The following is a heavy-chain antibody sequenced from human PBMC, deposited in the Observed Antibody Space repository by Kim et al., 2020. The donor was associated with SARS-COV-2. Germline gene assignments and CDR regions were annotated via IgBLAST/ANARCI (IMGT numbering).Heavy chain of an antibody. CDR3: ARDAYHYDSSGYYGVPHY. CDR2: ISYDGSNK. J-gene: IGHJ4*02. D-gene: IGHD3-22*01. Sequence: GGSLRLSCAASGFTFSSYAMHWVRQAPGKGLEWVAVISYDGSNKYYVDSVKGRFTISRDNSKNTLYLQMNSLRAEDTAVYYCARDAYHYDSSGYYGVPHYWGQGTLLTVSS. CDR1: GFTFSSYA. V-gene: IGHV3-30*04.